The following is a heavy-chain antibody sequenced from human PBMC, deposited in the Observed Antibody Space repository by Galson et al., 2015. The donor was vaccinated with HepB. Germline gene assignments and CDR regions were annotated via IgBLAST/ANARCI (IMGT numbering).Heavy chain of an antibody. D-gene: IGHD4-17*01. CDR2: ISSSSSYT. J-gene: IGHJ2*01. Sequence: SLRLSCAASGFTFSDYYMSWIRQAPGKGLEWVSYISSSSSYTNYADSVKGRFTISRDNAKNSLYLQMNSLRAEDTAVYYCARDGGDYSQNWYFDLWGRGTLVTVSS. V-gene: IGHV3-11*05. CDR1: GFTFSDYY. CDR3: ARDGGDYSQNWYFDL.